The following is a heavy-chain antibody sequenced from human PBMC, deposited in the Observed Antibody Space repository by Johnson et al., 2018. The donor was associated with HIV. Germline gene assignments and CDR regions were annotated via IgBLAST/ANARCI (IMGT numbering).Heavy chain of an antibody. V-gene: IGHV3-20*04. CDR1: GFTFDDYG. CDR2: INLNVGSP. J-gene: IGHJ3*02. Sequence: VQLVESGGGVVRPGGSLRLSCAASGFTFDDYGMSWVSQAPGKGLEWVSGINLNVGSPGYADSVKGRFTISRDNPKNSLYLQMNSLRAEDTALYYCAREVRLGYCSGGSCYGDALDIWGQGTMVTVSS. D-gene: IGHD2-15*01. CDR3: AREVRLGYCSGGSCYGDALDI.